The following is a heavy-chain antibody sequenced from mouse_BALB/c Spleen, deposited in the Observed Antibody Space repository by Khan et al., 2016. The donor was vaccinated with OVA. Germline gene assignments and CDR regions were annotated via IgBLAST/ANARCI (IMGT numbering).Heavy chain of an antibody. CDR2: IAPANGDT. Sequence: EVQLQQSGAELVKPGASVRLSCTASGFNIKDTYIHWVKQRPEQGLEWIGRIAPANGDTKYDPKCQDKATIKSDTSSTTSYLHHRSLTSEDTAFYYCAHPSYDPRFFEVWGAGTTFTVSS. D-gene: IGHD2-3*01. J-gene: IGHJ1*01. CDR3: AHPSYDPRFFEV. V-gene: IGHV14-3*02. CDR1: GFNIKDTY.